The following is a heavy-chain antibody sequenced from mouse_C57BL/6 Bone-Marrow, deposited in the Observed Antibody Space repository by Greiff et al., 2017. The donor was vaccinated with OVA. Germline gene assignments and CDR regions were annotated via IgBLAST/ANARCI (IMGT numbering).Heavy chain of an antibody. CDR2: ISSGGSYT. CDR1: GFTFSSYG. D-gene: IGHD2-2*01. CDR3: ARKVGYLYYYAMDY. J-gene: IGHJ4*01. V-gene: IGHV5-6*02. Sequence: DVMLVESGGDLVKPGGSLKLSCAASGFTFSSYGMSWVRQTPDKRLEWVATISSGGSYTYYPDSVKGRFTISRDNAKNTLYLQMSSLKSEDTAMYYCARKVGYLYYYAMDYWGQGTSVTVSS.